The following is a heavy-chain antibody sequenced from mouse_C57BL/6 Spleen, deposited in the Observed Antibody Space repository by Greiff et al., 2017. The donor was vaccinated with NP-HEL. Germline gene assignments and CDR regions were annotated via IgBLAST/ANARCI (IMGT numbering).Heavy chain of an antibody. Sequence: EVQLKESGPGLVKPSQSLSLTCSVTGYSITSGYYWNWIRQFPGNKLEWMGYISYDGSNNYNPSLKNRISITRDTSKNQFFLKLNSVTTEDTATYYCAGNWDGAMDYWGQGTSVTVSS. V-gene: IGHV3-6*01. CDR3: AGNWDGAMDY. D-gene: IGHD4-1*01. CDR2: ISYDGSN. J-gene: IGHJ4*01. CDR1: GYSITSGYY.